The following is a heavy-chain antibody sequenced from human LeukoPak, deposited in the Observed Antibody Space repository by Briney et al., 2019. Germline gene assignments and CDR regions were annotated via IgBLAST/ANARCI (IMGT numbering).Heavy chain of an antibody. Sequence: GASVKVSCKASGYTFTSYDINWVRQATGQGLEWMGWINPNSGGTNYAQKFQDRVTMTRDTSISTAYMELSRLRSDDTAVYYCARVGTSTGGSYYFSIHYWGQGTLVTVSS. J-gene: IGHJ4*02. CDR3: ARVGTSTGGSYYFSIHY. D-gene: IGHD1-26*01. V-gene: IGHV1-2*02. CDR2: INPNSGGT. CDR1: GYTFTSYD.